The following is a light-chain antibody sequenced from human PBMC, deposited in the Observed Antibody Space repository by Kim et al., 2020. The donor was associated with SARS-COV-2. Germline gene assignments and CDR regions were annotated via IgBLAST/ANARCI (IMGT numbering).Light chain of an antibody. Sequence: SYELTQPPSVSVAPGKTARITCGAHNIGIKSVHWYQQRPGLAPVPIIYFDNDRPSGIPERFSGSNSGNTATLTISRVEVGDEADYYCQVWDNSRDVVVIGGGTQLAVL. J-gene: IGLJ2*01. CDR3: QVWDNSRDVVV. CDR1: NIGIKS. V-gene: IGLV3-21*01. CDR2: FDN.